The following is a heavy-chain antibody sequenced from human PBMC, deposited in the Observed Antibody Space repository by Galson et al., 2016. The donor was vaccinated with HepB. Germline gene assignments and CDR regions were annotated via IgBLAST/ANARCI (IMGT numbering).Heavy chain of an antibody. D-gene: IGHD3-3*01. V-gene: IGHV5-10-1*01. CDR1: GFSFSNYW. CDR2: IDPSDSYT. CDR3: PRGDEYYDF. J-gene: IGHJ4*02. Sequence: QSGAEVKKPGESLRISCKGSGFSFSNYWINWVRQTPGKGLEWMGRIDPSDSYTNDNPSFQGHVTISVDQSTNTAYLQWNSLKASDTAIYYCPRGDEYYDFWGQGTLVTVSS.